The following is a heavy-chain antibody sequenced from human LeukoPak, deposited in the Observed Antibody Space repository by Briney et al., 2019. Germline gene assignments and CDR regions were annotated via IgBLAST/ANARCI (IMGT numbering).Heavy chain of an antibody. D-gene: IGHD3-9*01. J-gene: IGHJ6*02. Sequence: PGGSLRLSCAASGFTFSSYAMSWVRQAPGEGLEWVSAISGSGGSTYYADSVKGRFTISRDNSKNTLYLQMNSLRAEDTAVYYCAKDLDYDILTGYYYYYGMDVWGQGTTVTVSS. CDR1: GFTFSSYA. CDR2: ISGSGGST. V-gene: IGHV3-23*01. CDR3: AKDLDYDILTGYYYYYGMDV.